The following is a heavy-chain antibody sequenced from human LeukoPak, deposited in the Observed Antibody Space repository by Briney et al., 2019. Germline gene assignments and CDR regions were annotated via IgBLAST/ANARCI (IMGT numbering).Heavy chain of an antibody. CDR1: GGSFSGYY. J-gene: IGHJ4*02. CDR2: INHSGST. D-gene: IGHD6-19*01. V-gene: IGHV4-34*01. Sequence: SETLSLTCAVYGGSFSGYYWSWIRQPPGKGLEWIGEINHSGSTNYNPSLKSRVTISVDTSKNQYSLKLSSVTAADTAVYYCASSVAGRLDYWGQGTLVTVSS. CDR3: ASSVAGRLDY.